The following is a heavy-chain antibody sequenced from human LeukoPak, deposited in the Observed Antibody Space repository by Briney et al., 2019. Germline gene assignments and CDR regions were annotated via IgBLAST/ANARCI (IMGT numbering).Heavy chain of an antibody. J-gene: IGHJ6*02. D-gene: IGHD3-3*01. CDR1: GSTFSSYW. Sequence: GGSLRLSCAASGSTFSSYWMSWVRQAPGKGLEWVANIKQDGSEKYYVDSVKGRFTISRDNAKNSLYLQMNSLRAEDTAVYYCARDSAGITIFGVVIALERHYYGMDVWGQGTTVTVSS. CDR2: IKQDGSEK. V-gene: IGHV3-7*01. CDR3: ARDSAGITIFGVVIALERHYYGMDV.